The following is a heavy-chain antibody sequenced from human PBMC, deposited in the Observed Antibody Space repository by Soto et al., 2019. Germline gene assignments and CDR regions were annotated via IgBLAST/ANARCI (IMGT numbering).Heavy chain of an antibody. V-gene: IGHV1-69*12. Sequence: QVQLVQSGAEVKKPGSSVKVSCKASGGTFSSYAISWLLQAPGQGLEWMGGIIPIFGTANYAQKFQGRVTLTANESTSTAYMALSSLRSEDTAVYYCASSVAKYYYYGMDVWGQGTTVTVSS. CDR2: IIPIFGTA. CDR3: ASSVAKYYYYGMDV. J-gene: IGHJ6*02. D-gene: IGHD5-12*01. CDR1: GGTFSSYA.